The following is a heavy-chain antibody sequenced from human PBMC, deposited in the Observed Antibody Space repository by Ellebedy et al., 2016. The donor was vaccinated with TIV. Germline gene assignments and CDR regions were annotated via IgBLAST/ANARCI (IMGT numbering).Heavy chain of an antibody. CDR3: ARDGNWNYARFDP. D-gene: IGHD1-7*01. J-gene: IGHJ5*02. V-gene: IGHV1-46*01. CDR1: GYTFTDYH. Sequence: AASVKVSCKASGYTFTDYHMHWVRPAPGQGLEWVGMIKPSGVNSTYELRFQGRLAMTVDTSTATFFLELTSLRYDDTAIYYCARDGNWNYARFDPWGQGTLVTVSS. CDR2: IKPSGVNS.